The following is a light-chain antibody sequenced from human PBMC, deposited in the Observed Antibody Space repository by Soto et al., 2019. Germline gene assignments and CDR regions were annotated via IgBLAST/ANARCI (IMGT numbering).Light chain of an antibody. CDR2: AAS. CDR1: QGISSY. Sequence: IPLTQSPSSLSASVGVRVTITCRASQGISSYFAWYQQKPGKAPKVLIYAASTLQNVVPPRFSGSGSGTDFTLTISSLQPEDFATYYCQQPNAYPYTFGQGTQLEIK. CDR3: QQPNAYPYT. J-gene: IGKJ2*01. V-gene: IGKV1-9*01.